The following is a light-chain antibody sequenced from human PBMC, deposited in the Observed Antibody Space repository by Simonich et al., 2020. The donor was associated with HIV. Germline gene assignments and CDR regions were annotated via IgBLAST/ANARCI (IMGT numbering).Light chain of an antibody. V-gene: IGLV2-14*01. CDR3: SSYTSSSTYV. CDR1: SSDVGGYNY. J-gene: IGLJ1*01. CDR2: DVR. Sequence: QSALTQPASVSGSPGQSITISCTGTSSDVGGYNYVSWYQQYPGKAPKLLIYDVRKRPTGVSRSFSGSKSDNTASLTISRLQAADAADYYCSSYTSSSTYVFGTGTKVTVL.